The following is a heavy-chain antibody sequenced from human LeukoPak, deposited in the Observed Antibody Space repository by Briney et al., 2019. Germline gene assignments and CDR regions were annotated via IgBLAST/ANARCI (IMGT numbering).Heavy chain of an antibody. CDR2: IIPIFGTA. V-gene: IGHV1-69*13. CDR3: AREGPPAWFDP. CDR1: GYTFTNYY. Sequence: SVKVSCKASGYTFTNYYMYWVRQAPGQGLEWMGGIIPIFGTANYAQKFQGRVTITADESTSTAYKELSSLRSEDTAVYYCAREGPPAWFDPWGQGTLVTVSS. J-gene: IGHJ5*02. D-gene: IGHD2-2*01.